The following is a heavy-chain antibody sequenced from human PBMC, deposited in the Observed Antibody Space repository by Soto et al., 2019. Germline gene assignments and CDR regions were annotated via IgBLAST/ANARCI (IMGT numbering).Heavy chain of an antibody. D-gene: IGHD2-2*01. CDR1: GGSFSGYY. CDR3: AIPAAMTRSFDY. V-gene: IGHV4-34*01. Sequence: SETLSLTCAVYGGSFSGYYWSWIRQPPGKGLEWIGEINHSGSTNYNPSLKSRVTISVDTSKNQFSLKLSSVTAADTAVYYCAIPAAMTRSFDYWGQGTLVTVSS. CDR2: INHSGST. J-gene: IGHJ4*02.